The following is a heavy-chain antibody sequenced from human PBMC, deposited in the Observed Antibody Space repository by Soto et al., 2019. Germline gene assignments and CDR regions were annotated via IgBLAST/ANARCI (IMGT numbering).Heavy chain of an antibody. CDR3: ARDLAAADY. J-gene: IGHJ4*02. CDR1: GYTFTGYY. V-gene: IGHV1-2*04. D-gene: IGHD6-13*01. CDR2: INPNSGGT. Sequence: GASVKVSCKASGYTFTGYYMHWVRQAPGQGLEWMGWINPNSGGTNYAQKFQGWVTMTRDTSTSTVYMELSRLRSDDTAVYYCARDLAAADYWGQGTLVTVSS.